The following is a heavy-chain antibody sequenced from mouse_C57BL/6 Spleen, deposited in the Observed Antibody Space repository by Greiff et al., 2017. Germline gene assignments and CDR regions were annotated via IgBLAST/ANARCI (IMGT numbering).Heavy chain of an antibody. V-gene: IGHV1-64*01. D-gene: IGHD1-1*01. CDR1: GYTFTSYW. CDR3: ARRNYGSSYGAMDN. CDR2: IHPNSGST. J-gene: IGHJ4*01. Sequence: QVQLQQPGAELVKPGASVKLSCKASGYTFTSYWMHWVKQRPGQGLEWIGMIHPNSGSTNYNEKFKSKATLTVDKSSSTAYMQLSSLTSEDSAVYYCARRNYGSSYGAMDNWGQGTSVTVSS.